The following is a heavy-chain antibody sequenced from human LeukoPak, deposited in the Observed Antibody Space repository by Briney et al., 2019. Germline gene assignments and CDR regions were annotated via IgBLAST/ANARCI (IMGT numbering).Heavy chain of an antibody. D-gene: IGHD6-6*01. Sequence: PGGSLRLSCAASGFAFSDYYMSWIRQAPGKGLEWVSYISSSSSYTNYADSVKGRFTISRDNSKNTLYLQMNSLRAEDTAVYYCAKDKTPYSKLIAARPIDYWGQGTLVTVSS. V-gene: IGHV3-11*05. CDR1: GFAFSDYY. CDR2: ISSSSSYT. J-gene: IGHJ4*02. CDR3: AKDKTPYSKLIAARPIDY.